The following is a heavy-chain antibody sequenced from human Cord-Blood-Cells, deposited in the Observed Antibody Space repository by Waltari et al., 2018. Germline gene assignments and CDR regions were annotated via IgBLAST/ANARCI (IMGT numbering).Heavy chain of an antibody. CDR3: ARPHYYDSSGYFYYFDY. J-gene: IGHJ4*02. V-gene: IGHV1-69*10. CDR2: IIPILGIA. CDR1: GGTFSSYA. D-gene: IGHD3-22*01. Sequence: QVQLVQSGAEVKKPGSSVKVSCKASGGTFSSYAISWVRQAPGQGLEWMVGIIPILGIANYAQKFHGRFTITAYKSTSTAYMELSSLRSEDTAVYYCARPHYYDSSGYFYYFDYWGQGTLVTVSS.